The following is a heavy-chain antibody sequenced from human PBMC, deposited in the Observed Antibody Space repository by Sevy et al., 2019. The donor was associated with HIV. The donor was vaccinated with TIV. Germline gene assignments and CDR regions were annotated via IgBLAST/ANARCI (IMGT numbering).Heavy chain of an antibody. D-gene: IGHD2-8*01. Sequence: GGSLRLSCAASGFTFSNYRMHWVRQAPGKGLVWVSRIKTDGSNRDSADSVKGRFFISRDNAKNLLYLQMNSLRAEDTAVYYGARDGDTVHVLTLVDAFDFWGQGTMVTVSS. CDR2: IKTDGSNR. CDR3: ARDGDTVHVLTLVDAFDF. J-gene: IGHJ3*01. V-gene: IGHV3-74*01. CDR1: GFTFSNYR.